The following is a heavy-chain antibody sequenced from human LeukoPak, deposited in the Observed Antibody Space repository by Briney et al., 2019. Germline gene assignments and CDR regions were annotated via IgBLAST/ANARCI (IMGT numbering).Heavy chain of an antibody. D-gene: IGHD3-10*01. V-gene: IGHV4-34*01. CDR2: INHSGST. CDR3: ARDGASGSVRMDV. J-gene: IGHJ6*02. CDR1: GGSFSGYY. Sequence: SETLSLTCAVYGGSFSGYYWSWIRQPPGKGLEWIGEINHSGSTNYNPSLKSRVTISVDTSKNQFSLKLSSVTAADTAVYYCARDGASGSVRMDVWGQGTTVTVSS.